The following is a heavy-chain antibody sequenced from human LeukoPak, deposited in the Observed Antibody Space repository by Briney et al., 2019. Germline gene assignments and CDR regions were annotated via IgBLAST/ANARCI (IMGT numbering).Heavy chain of an antibody. CDR2: ISTTTYT. Sequence: GGSLRLSSAASGFTFSDYYMGWIRQAPGKGLEWVSYISTTTYTNYADSVKGRFTISRDNAKNSLYLQMNSLKAEDTAVYYCAREENAFDIWGQGTMVTVSS. CDR3: AREENAFDI. V-gene: IGHV3-11*06. J-gene: IGHJ3*02. CDR1: GFTFSDYY.